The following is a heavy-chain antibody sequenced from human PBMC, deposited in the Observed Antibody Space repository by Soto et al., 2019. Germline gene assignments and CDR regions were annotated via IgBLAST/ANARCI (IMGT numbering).Heavy chain of an antibody. J-gene: IGHJ3*02. D-gene: IGHD2-15*01. Sequence: XESLMICWEGSGYSFSIHWVAWLRQMPGKGLEWIGLIYPGNSDTIYSPPFQGQVTISADTSLGTTFLQWDSLKASDTAMYFCASDSHCNGGNCPLGGFDMWGQGTMVTVSS. CDR3: ASDSHCNGGNCPLGGFDM. CDR2: IYPGNSDT. CDR1: GYSFSIHW. V-gene: IGHV5-51*01.